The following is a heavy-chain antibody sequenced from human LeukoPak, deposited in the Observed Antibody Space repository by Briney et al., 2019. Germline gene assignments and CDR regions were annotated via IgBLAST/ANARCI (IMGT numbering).Heavy chain of an antibody. CDR2: ISSSGSTI. CDR1: GFTFSSYE. J-gene: IGHJ4*02. D-gene: IGHD6-19*01. V-gene: IGHV3-48*03. Sequence: GGSLRLSCAASGFTFSSYEMNWVRQAPGKGLEWVSYISSSGSTIYYADSVKGRFTISGDNAKNSLYLQMNSLRAEDTAVYYCARDLAVAGPAPFDYWGQGTLVTVSS. CDR3: ARDLAVAGPAPFDY.